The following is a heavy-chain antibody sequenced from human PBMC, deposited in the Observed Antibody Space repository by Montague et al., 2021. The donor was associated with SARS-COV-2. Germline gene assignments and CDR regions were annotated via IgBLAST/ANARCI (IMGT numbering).Heavy chain of an antibody. V-gene: IGHV4-59*08. CDR1: GGSISTYY. CDR3: ARRVGGRDSRFDL. D-gene: IGHD3-10*01. J-gene: IGHJ5*02. CDR2: IYYCGSA. Sequence: SETLSLTCTVSGGSISTYYWGWIRHPPPKGLEWIGYIYYCGSASNNHSLSSRVTITVDTSKNQFSLKMRSVTAADTAADYCARRVGGRDSRFDLWGQGTLVTVSS.